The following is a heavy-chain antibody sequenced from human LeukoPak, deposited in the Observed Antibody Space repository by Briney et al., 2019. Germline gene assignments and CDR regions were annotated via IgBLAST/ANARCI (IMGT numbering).Heavy chain of an antibody. CDR2: IIPILGIA. J-gene: IGHJ6*02. CDR3: ARSLPPYYYGMDV. CDR1: GGTFRSYV. V-gene: IGHV1-69*04. Sequence: SVKVSCKASGGTFRSYVFSWVRQAPGQGLEWMGRIIPILGIANYAQKFQGRVTITADKSTSTAYMELSSLRSEDTAVYYCARSLPPYYYGMDVWGQGTTVTVSS.